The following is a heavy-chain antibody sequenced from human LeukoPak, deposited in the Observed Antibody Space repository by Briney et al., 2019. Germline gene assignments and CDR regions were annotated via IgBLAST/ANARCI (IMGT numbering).Heavy chain of an antibody. CDR2: TYYRSKWYN. CDR3: AHATGYLVH. D-gene: IGHD1-1*01. V-gene: IGHV6-1*01. Sequence: SQTLSLTCAISGDIVSSNTAAWNWIRQSPSRGLEWLGRTYYRSKWYNDYAISVKSRIHINPDTSKNQFSLQLNSVTPEDTAVYYCAHATGYLVHWGQGTLVTASS. CDR1: GDIVSSNTAA. J-gene: IGHJ4*02.